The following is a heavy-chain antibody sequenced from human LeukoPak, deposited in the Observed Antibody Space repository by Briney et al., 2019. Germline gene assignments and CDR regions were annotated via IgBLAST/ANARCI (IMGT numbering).Heavy chain of an antibody. CDR1: GFSLSTNGMR. D-gene: IGHD2-2*01. J-gene: IGHJ4*02. V-gene: IGHV2-70*04. CDR3: ARTPRSTYYDY. Sequence: ESGPALVKPTQTLTLTCTFSGFSLSTNGMRVSWIRQPPGKALEWLARIDWDDNKFFSTSLKTRLTISKDTARHQVVIKMTNMDPVDTATYYCARTPRSTYYDYWGQGTLVTVSS. CDR2: IDWDDNK.